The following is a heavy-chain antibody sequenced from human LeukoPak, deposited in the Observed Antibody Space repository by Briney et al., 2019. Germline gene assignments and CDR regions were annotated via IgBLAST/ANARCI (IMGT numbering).Heavy chain of an antibody. CDR1: GGSISSYY. Sequence: PSETLSLTCTVSGGSISSYYWSWIRQPAGKELEWIGRIYTSGSTNYNPSLKSRVTMSVDTSKNQFSLKLSSVTAADTAVYYCARAQRRDGYKKGGPYYFDYWGQGTLVTVSS. V-gene: IGHV4-4*07. J-gene: IGHJ4*02. CDR3: ARAQRRDGYKKGGPYYFDY. D-gene: IGHD5-24*01. CDR2: IYTSGST.